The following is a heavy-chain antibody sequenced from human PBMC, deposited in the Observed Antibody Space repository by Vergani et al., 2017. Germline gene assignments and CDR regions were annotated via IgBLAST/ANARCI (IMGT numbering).Heavy chain of an antibody. V-gene: IGHV3-30*18. CDR2: ISYDGSNK. CDR3: AKAPNYYDSSCYYLPYYYGMDV. J-gene: IGHJ6*02. D-gene: IGHD3-22*01. Sequence: VQLVESGGGLVKPGGSLRLSCAASGFTFSSYGMHWVRQAPGKGLEWVAVISYDGSNKYYADSVKGRFTISRDNSKNTLYLQMNSLRAEDTAVYYCAKAPNYYDSSCYYLPYYYGMDVWGQGTTVTVSS. CDR1: GFTFSSYG.